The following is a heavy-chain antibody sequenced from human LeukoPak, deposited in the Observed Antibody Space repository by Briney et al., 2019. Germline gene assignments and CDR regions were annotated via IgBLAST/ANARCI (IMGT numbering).Heavy chain of an antibody. CDR1: GFVFSDYW. V-gene: IGHV3-7*01. CDR3: ARDPYSGSYGDSYYYYMDV. D-gene: IGHD1-26*01. CDR2: MNQDGNEK. J-gene: IGHJ6*03. Sequence: PGGSLRLSCAASGFVFSDYWMSWVRQAPGKGLECVANMNQDGNEKYYVDSVKGRFTISRDNAKNSLYLQMNSLRAEDTAIYYCARDPYSGSYGDSYYYYMDVWGKGTTVTISS.